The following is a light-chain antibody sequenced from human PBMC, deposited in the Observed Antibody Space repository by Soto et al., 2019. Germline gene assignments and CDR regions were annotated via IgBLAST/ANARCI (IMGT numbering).Light chain of an antibody. Sequence: DIQMTQSPTSLSASVGDRVTITCRASQGIRNFVAWYQQKPGKAPKLLIYAASTLQSGGPSRFSGGGSGTDFLLTSKMLQPDDVVNYSRQKYSNVPVFGHGTKVEIK. V-gene: IGKV1-27*01. CDR1: QGIRNF. CDR2: AAS. J-gene: IGKJ3*01. CDR3: QKYSNVPV.